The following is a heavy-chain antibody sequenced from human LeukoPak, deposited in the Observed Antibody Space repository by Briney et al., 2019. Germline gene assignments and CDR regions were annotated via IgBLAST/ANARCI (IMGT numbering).Heavy chain of an antibody. CDR2: FDPEDGET. D-gene: IGHD4-17*01. V-gene: IGHV1-24*01. CDR1: GYTLTELS. Sequence: ASVKVSCKVSGYTLTELSMHWVRQAPGKGLEWMGGFDPEDGETIYAQKFQGRVTMTEDTSTDTAYMELSSLRSEDTAVYYCATLHDYGDYEGFFNAFDIWGQGTMVTVSS. J-gene: IGHJ3*02. CDR3: ATLHDYGDYEGFFNAFDI.